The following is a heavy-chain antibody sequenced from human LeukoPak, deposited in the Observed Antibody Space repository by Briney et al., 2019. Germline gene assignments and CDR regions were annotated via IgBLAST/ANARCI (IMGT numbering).Heavy chain of an antibody. CDR1: GYTFTSYY. V-gene: IGHV1-46*01. CDR3: PRARXPGXSSLKIVYFDY. CDR2: INPSGGST. J-gene: IGHJ4*02. D-gene: IGHD6-13*01. Sequence: SVKXSCKASGYTFTSYYMHWVRQAPGQGLEWMGIINPSGGSTSYAQKFQGRATITRDTSTSTVYMELSSLRSEDTAVYYCPRARXPGXSSLKIVYFDYWGQGTLVTVSS.